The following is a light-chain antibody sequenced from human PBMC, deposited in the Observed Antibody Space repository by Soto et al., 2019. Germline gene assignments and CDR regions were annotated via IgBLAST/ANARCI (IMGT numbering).Light chain of an antibody. J-gene: IGLJ3*02. Sequence: QSGLTQPPSSSAAPGESARLTCTLPSDISVHRFNIYWYQQKPGSPPRYLLYYHSDSDQGRGSGVPSRFSGSKDASANTGILLISGLQSDDEADYYCMIWPRKAGLFGGGTKLTVL. CDR1: SDISVHRFN. CDR2: YHSDSDQ. CDR3: MIWPRKAGL. V-gene: IGLV5-37*01.